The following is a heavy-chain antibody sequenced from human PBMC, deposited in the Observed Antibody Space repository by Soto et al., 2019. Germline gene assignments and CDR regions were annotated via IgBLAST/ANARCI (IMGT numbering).Heavy chain of an antibody. J-gene: IGHJ4*02. Sequence: GESLKISCKGSGYSFAGYWITWVRQKPGKGLEWMGMIDPSDSQTYYSPSFRGHVTISATKSITTVFLQWSSLRASDTAMYYCARQIYDSDTGPNFQYYFDSWGQGTPVTVSS. CDR3: ARQIYDSDTGPNFQYYFDS. D-gene: IGHD3-22*01. V-gene: IGHV5-10-1*01. CDR1: GYSFAGYW. CDR2: IDPSDSQT.